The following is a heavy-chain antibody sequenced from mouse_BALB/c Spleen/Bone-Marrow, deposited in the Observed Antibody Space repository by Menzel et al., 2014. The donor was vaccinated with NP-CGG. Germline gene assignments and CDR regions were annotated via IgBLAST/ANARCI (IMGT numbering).Heavy chain of an antibody. CDR2: IWSGGST. CDR1: GFSLTSYG. D-gene: IGHD4-1*01. CDR3: ARNWDVGGYFDY. J-gene: IGHJ2*01. V-gene: IGHV2-2*02. Sequence: QVQLKESGPGLVQPSQSLSITCTVSGFSLTSYGVHWVRQSPGKGLEWLGVIWSGGSTDYNAAFISRLSISKDDSKSXVFFKMNSLQANDTAIYYCARNWDVGGYFDYWGQGTTLTVSS.